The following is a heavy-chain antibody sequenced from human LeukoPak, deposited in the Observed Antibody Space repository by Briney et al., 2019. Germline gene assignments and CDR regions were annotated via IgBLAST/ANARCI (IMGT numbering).Heavy chain of an antibody. J-gene: IGHJ4*02. CDR3: ARGDIVVVPAASLGNFDY. Sequence: ASVKVSCKASGYTFTSYGISWVRQAPGQGLEWMGWINPNSGGTNYAQKFQGRVTMTRDTSISTAYMELSRLRSDDTAVYYCARGDIVVVPAASLGNFDYWGQGTLVTVSS. V-gene: IGHV1-2*02. CDR2: INPNSGGT. D-gene: IGHD2-2*01. CDR1: GYTFTSYG.